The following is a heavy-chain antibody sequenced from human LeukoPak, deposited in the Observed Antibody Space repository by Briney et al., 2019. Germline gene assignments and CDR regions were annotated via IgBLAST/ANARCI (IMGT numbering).Heavy chain of an antibody. CDR1: GGSISSYY. Sequence: PSETLSLTCTVSGGSISSYYWSWIRQPPGKGLEWIGYIYYSGSTNYNPSLKSRVTISADTSKNQFSLKLSSVTAADTAVYYCARDDGKNWFDPWGQGTLVTVSS. D-gene: IGHD1-1*01. CDR3: ARDDGKNWFDP. CDR2: IYYSGST. J-gene: IGHJ5*02. V-gene: IGHV4-59*01.